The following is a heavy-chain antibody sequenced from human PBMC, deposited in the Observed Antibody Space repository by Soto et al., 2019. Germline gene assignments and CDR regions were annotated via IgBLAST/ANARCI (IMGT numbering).Heavy chain of an antibody. CDR3: ARDTYDYGDYAGGVEVRSELDY. Sequence: QVQLVQSGAEVKKPGASVKVSCKASGYTFTSYGISWVRQAPGQGLEWMGWISAYNGNTNYAQKLQGRVTMTTDTPTSTAYMELRSLRSDDTAVYYCARDTYDYGDYAGGVEVRSELDYWGQGTLVTVSS. V-gene: IGHV1-18*01. CDR2: ISAYNGNT. D-gene: IGHD4-17*01. CDR1: GYTFTSYG. J-gene: IGHJ4*02.